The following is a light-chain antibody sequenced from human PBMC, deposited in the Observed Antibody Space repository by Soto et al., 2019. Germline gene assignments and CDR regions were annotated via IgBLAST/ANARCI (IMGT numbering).Light chain of an antibody. V-gene: IGKV1-13*02. CDR3: QQFNSYPLT. CDR2: DAS. J-gene: IGKJ1*01. Sequence: AIQLTQSPSSLSASVGDRVTITCRASQGISSALAWYQQKPGKAPKLLIYDASSLESGVPSRFSGSGSGTDFTLTISSLHPEDFATYYCQQFNSYPLTFGQGTKVEIK. CDR1: QGISSA.